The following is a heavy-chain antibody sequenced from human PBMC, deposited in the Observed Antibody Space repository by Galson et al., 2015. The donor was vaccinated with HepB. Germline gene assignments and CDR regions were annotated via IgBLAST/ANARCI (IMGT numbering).Heavy chain of an antibody. CDR1: GYSFTNYG. CDR3: VRDLTIVGHYAGY. CDR2: INTYNGNT. D-gene: IGHD1-26*01. Sequence: SCKASGYSFTNYGINWVRQAPGQGLEWMGWINTYNGNTNYAQRVQDRVTLTTDTSARTVYMELRSLRSDDTAVYYCVRDLTIVGHYAGYWGQGTLVTVSS. V-gene: IGHV1-18*01. J-gene: IGHJ4*02.